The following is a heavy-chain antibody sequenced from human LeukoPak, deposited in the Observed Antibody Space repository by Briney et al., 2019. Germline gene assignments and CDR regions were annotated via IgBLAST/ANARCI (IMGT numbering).Heavy chain of an antibody. CDR2: INPNSGGT. J-gene: IGHJ6*03. Sequence: ASVKVSCKASGYTFAGYYMHWVRQAPGQGLEWMGWINPNSGGTNYAQKFQGRVTMTRDTSISTAYMELSRLRSDDTAVYYCASSGIFGVDQIYYYYYYMDVWGKGTTVTVSS. CDR3: ASSGIFGVDQIYYYYYYMDV. D-gene: IGHD3-3*01. CDR1: GYTFAGYY. V-gene: IGHV1-2*02.